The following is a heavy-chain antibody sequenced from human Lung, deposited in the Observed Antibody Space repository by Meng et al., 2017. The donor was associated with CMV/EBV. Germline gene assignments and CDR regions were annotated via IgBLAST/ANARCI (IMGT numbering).Heavy chain of an antibody. V-gene: IGHV3-33*06. D-gene: IGHD2-2*01. CDR2: TWYDGSNK. CDR1: GFTFSNYG. CDR3: AKEGEEGFCSSISCLPDH. J-gene: IGHJ4*02. Sequence: SCAASGFTFSNYGMHWVRQAPGKGLEWVAVTWYDGSNKFYADSVKGRFTISRDNSKNTLYLQMNSLRAEDTAVYHCAKEGEEGFCSSISCLPDHXGQGXLVTVSS.